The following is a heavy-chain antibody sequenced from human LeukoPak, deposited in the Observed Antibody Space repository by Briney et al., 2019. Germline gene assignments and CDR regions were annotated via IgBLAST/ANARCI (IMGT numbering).Heavy chain of an antibody. V-gene: IGHV3-23*01. CDR2: ISGSGGST. CDR3: AKLKFKMTTVTTYVISVIDY. D-gene: IGHD4-11*01. CDR1: GFTFSSYA. Sequence: GGSLRLSCAASGFTFSSYAMSWVRQAPGKGLEWVSAISGSGGSTYYADSVKGRFTISRDNSKNTLYLQMNSLRAEDTAVYYCAKLKFKMTTVTTYVISVIDYWGQGTLVTVSS. J-gene: IGHJ4*02.